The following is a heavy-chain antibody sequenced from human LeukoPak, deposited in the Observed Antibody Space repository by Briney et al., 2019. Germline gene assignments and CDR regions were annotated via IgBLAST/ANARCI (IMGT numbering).Heavy chain of an antibody. CDR3: AKDRLLNCRGDCYIFDY. J-gene: IGHJ4*02. V-gene: IGHV3-30*18. Sequence: PGGSLRLSCAASGFTFSSYWMHWVRQAPGKGLEWVAVISYDGSNKYYADSVKGRFTISRDNSKNTLYLQVNGLRTEDTAVYYCAKDRLLNCRGDCYIFDYWGQGTVVTVSS. D-gene: IGHD2-21*02. CDR1: GFTFSSYW. CDR2: ISYDGSNK.